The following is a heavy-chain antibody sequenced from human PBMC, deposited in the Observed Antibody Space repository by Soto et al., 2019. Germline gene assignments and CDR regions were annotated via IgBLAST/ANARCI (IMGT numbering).Heavy chain of an antibody. CDR1: GVTFSSYS. Sequence: GGSLGLSCAASGVTFSSYSMNWVRQAPGKGLEWVSYISSSSSTIYYADSVKGRFTISRDNAKNSLYLQMSSLRDEDTAVYYCASDSSHYYYGMDVWGQGTTVTVSS. V-gene: IGHV3-48*02. J-gene: IGHJ6*02. CDR2: ISSSSSTI. CDR3: ASDSSHYYYGMDV.